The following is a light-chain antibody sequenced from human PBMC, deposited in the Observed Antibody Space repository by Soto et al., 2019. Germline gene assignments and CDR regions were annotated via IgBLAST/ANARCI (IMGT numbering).Light chain of an antibody. CDR1: QSVNNN. J-gene: IGKJ2*01. Sequence: EIVMTQSPATLSVSPGERATLSCRASQSVNNNLAWYQQKPGQAPRLLIHGASTRATGVPARFSGSGSGTEFILTISSVQSEDFALYYCHQYNNWPPYTFGQGTKVDIK. CDR2: GAS. CDR3: HQYNNWPPYT. V-gene: IGKV3-15*01.